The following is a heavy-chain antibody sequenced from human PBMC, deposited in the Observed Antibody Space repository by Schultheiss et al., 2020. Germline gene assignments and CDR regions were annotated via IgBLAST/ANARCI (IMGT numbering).Heavy chain of an antibody. Sequence: SETLSLTCAVYGGSFSGYYWSWIRQPPGKGLEWIGEINHSGSTNYNPSLKSRVTISVDTSKNQFSLRLSYVTAADTAVYYCARDSDYGDYFPFDYWCQGALVTVSS. CDR1: GGSFSGYY. V-gene: IGHV4-34*01. D-gene: IGHD4-17*01. CDR2: INHSGST. CDR3: ARDSDYGDYFPFDY. J-gene: IGHJ4*02.